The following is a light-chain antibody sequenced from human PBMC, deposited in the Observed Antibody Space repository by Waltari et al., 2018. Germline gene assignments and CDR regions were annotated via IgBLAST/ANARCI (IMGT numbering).Light chain of an antibody. CDR2: DGA. Sequence: EIVLTQSPGTLSLSPGERATLSCRASQNVKNKNYLAWYQQKPGQAPRLLIYDGARRATGIPDRFSGSGSGTDCTLTISRLEPEDFAVYSCHQYGTSPRTFGLGTKLEIK. V-gene: IGKV3-20*01. J-gene: IGKJ2*01. CDR3: HQYGTSPRT. CDR1: QNVKNKNY.